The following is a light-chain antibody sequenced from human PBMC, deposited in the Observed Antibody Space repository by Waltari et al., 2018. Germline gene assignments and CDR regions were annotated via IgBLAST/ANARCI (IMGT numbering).Light chain of an antibody. J-gene: IGLJ2*01. CDR1: SSHVGGYNY. V-gene: IGLV2-11*01. CDR3: CSYAARYTLV. CDR2: DVS. Sequence: QSALTQPRAVSGSPGQSVPISGTATSSHVGGYNYVSWYQLHPGKAPKFMMYDVSERPSGVPDRFSGSKSGNTASLTISGLQAEDEADYYCCSYAARYTLVFGGGTKLTVL.